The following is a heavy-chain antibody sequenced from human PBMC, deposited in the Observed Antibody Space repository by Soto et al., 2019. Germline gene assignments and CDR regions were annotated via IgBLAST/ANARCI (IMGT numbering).Heavy chain of an antibody. Sequence: SETLSLTCAVSGGSISSSNWWSWVRQNPGKGMEWIGEVYHSGSTNYNPSLKSRVTISVDKFKNQFSLKLSSVTATDTVVYYCARTYYDYVWESSSGFGYWGQGTLVTVSS. CDR2: VYHSGST. CDR1: GGSISSSNW. V-gene: IGHV4-4*02. J-gene: IGHJ4*02. CDR3: ARTYYDYVWESSSGFGY. D-gene: IGHD3-16*01.